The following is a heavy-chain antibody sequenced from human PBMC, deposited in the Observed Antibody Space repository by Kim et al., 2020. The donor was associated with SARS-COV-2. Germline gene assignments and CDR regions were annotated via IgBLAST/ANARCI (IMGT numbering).Heavy chain of an antibody. V-gene: IGHV1-24*01. J-gene: IGHJ1*01. CDR2: FDPEDGET. CDR3: ATTAENYYDSSGYNGYFQH. Sequence: ASVKVSCKVSGYTLTELSMHWVRQAPGKGLEWMGGFDPEDGETIHAQKFQGRVTMTEDTSTDTAYMELSSLRSEDTAVYYCATTAENYYDSSGYNGYFQHWGQGTLVTVSS. D-gene: IGHD3-22*01. CDR1: GYTLTELS.